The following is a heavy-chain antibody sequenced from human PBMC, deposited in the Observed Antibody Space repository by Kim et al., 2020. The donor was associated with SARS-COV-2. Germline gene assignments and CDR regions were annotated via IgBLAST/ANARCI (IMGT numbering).Heavy chain of an antibody. CDR1: GFTFSSYA. CDR2: ISGSGGST. D-gene: IGHD4-17*01. Sequence: GGSLRLSCAASGFTFSSYAMSWVRQAPGKGLEWVSAISGSGGSTYYADSVKGRFTISRDNSKNTLYLQMNSLRAEDTAVYYCANLGDDYGDYLGYWGQGTLVTVSS. CDR3: ANLGDDYGDYLGY. J-gene: IGHJ4*02. V-gene: IGHV3-23*01.